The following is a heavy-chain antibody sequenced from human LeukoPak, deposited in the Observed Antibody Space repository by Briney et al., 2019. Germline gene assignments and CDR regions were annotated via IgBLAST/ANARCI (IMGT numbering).Heavy chain of an antibody. J-gene: IGHJ4*02. V-gene: IGHV4-59*01. Sequence: SETLSLTCTVSGGSISSYYWSWIRQPPGKGLEWIGYIYYSGSTNYNPSLKSRVTISVDTSKNQFSLKLSSVTAADTAVYYCARSPSCSSTSCYRFFDYWGQGTLVTVSS. D-gene: IGHD2-2*01. CDR2: IYYSGST. CDR3: ARSPSCSSTSCYRFFDY. CDR1: GGSISSYY.